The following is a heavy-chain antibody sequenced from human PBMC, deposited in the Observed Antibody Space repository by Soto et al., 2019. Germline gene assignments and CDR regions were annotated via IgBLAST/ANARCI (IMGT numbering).Heavy chain of an antibody. CDR1: SGSISVTNVF. J-gene: IGHJ4*02. V-gene: IGHV4-39*01. Sequence: SETLSLTCTVSSGSISVTNVFWGWVRQPPGKGLEWIGNVDYSGTAYFSPSLATRVTFHVDTSKNQFSLTLYSVTAADTAVYYCARITGRNLDYWGQGILVTVSS. CDR2: VDYSGTA. D-gene: IGHD1-20*01. CDR3: ARITGRNLDY.